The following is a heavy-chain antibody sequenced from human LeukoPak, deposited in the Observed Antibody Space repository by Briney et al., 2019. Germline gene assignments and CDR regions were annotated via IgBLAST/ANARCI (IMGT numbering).Heavy chain of an antibody. CDR1: GFTFSSYW. CDR2: INQDGSET. J-gene: IGHJ4*02. CDR3: AREGPGEYFDY. V-gene: IGHV3-7*01. D-gene: IGHD3-10*01. Sequence: GRTLRLSCAASGFTFSSYWMNWVRQAPGKGLEWVANINQDGSETYYVDSVKGRFTISRDNGKNTLHLQWNSLRAEDTAVYYCAREGPGEYFDYWGQGSLVTV.